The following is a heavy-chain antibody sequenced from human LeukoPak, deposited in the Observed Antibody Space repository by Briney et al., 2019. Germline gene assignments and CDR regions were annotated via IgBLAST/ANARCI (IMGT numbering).Heavy chain of an antibody. J-gene: IGHJ6*03. CDR3: ARARIAARPSRYMDV. D-gene: IGHD6-6*01. V-gene: IGHV4-61*02. CDR2: IYTSGST. CDR1: GGSISSGSHY. Sequence: PSQTLSLTCTVSGGSISSGSHYWRWIRQPAGKGLEWIGRIYTSGSTNYNPSLKSRVTISVDTSKNQFSLKLSSVTAADTAVYYCARARIAARPSRYMDVWGKGTTVTVSS.